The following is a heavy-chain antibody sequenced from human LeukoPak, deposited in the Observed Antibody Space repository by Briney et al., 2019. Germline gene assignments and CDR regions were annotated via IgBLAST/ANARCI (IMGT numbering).Heavy chain of an antibody. CDR2: ISYSGTT. D-gene: IGHD2-21*02. J-gene: IGHJ4*02. CDR3: ARFRQVTASSLMDS. V-gene: IGHV4-39*01. CDR1: GGSISSSSYY. Sequence: KASETLSLTCTVSGGSISSSSYYWGWVRQPPGKRLEWIGIISYSGTTYYNPSLKSRVTLSVATSKNQFSLKLPSVTAADTAIYFCARFRQVTASSLMDSWGLGTLVTVSS.